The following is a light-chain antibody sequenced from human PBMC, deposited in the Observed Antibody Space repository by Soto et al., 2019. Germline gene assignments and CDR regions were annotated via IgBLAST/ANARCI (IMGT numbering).Light chain of an antibody. J-gene: IGLJ1*01. V-gene: IGLV2-8*01. Sequence: QSALTQPPSASGSPGQSVTISCTGTPSDVGASNYVSWYQQQSGKAPKLMISEVSKRPSGVPDRFAGSKSGNTASLTVSGLQAEDEADYYCSSSAGTKNMVFGAGTKVTVL. CDR3: SSSAGTKNMV. CDR2: EVS. CDR1: PSDVGASNY.